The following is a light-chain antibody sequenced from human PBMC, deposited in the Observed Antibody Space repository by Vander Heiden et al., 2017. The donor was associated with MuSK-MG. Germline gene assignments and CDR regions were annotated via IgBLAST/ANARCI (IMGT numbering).Light chain of an antibody. Sequence: IQMTQSPSSLSASVGDRVTITCRASENINNYLNWYQQKPGKAPKLLIYAASTSESGVPSRFSGSGSGTDFTLTSIGPQHEDFAKYYWQQSFTFYTFGEGTKL. CDR3: QQSFTFYT. CDR2: AAS. V-gene: IGKV1-39*01. CDR1: ENINNY. J-gene: IGKJ2*01.